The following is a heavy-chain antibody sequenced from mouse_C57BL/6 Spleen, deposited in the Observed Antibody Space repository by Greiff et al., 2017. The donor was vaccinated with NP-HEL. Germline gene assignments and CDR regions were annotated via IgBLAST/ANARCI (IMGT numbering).Heavy chain of an antibody. Sequence: QVQLKQSGPELVKPGASVKISCKASGYAFSSSWMNWVKQRPGKGLEWIGRIYPGDGDTNYNGKFKGKATLTADKSSSTAYMQLSGLTSEDSAVYFCARCGSSYFDYWGQGTTLTVSS. CDR3: ARCGSSYFDY. D-gene: IGHD1-1*01. CDR2: IYPGDGDT. J-gene: IGHJ2*01. CDR1: GYAFSSSW. V-gene: IGHV1-82*01.